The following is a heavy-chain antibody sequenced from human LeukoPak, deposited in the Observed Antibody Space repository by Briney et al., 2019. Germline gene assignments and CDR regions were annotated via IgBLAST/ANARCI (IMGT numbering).Heavy chain of an antibody. CDR3: ARTLDTAMNWAFDI. CDR2: IKQDGSEK. J-gene: IGHJ3*02. V-gene: IGHV3-7*01. D-gene: IGHD5-18*01. Sequence: GGSLRLSCAASGFTFSSYWMSWVRQAPGKGLEWVANIKQDGSEKYYVDSVKGRFTISRDNAKNSPYLQMNSLRAGDTAVYYCARTLDTAMNWAFDIWGQGTMVTVSS. CDR1: GFTFSSYW.